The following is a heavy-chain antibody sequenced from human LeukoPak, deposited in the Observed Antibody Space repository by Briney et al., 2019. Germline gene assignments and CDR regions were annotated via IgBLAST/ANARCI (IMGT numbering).Heavy chain of an antibody. J-gene: IGHJ4*02. Sequence: PGGSLRLSCAASGFTFSSYSMNWVRQAPGKGLEWVSSISSSSSYIYYADSVKGRFTISRDNAKNSLYLQMNSLRAEDTAVYYCARIPHCSSTSCYFGYFDYWGQGTLVTVSS. CDR3: ARIPHCSSTSCYFGYFDY. V-gene: IGHV3-21*01. D-gene: IGHD2-2*01. CDR1: GFTFSSYS. CDR2: ISSSSSYI.